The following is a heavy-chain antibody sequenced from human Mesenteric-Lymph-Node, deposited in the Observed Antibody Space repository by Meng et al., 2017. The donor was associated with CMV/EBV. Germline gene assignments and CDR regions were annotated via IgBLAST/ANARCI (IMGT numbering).Heavy chain of an antibody. CDR1: GFTFSNYW. J-gene: IGHJ4*02. Sequence: LRLSCAASGFTFSNYWMSWVRQAPGKGLEWVANIKQDGSEQYYVDSVKGRFTISRDNAKNSLYLEMNSLRAEDTAVYYCARGKLGIDYWGQGTLVTVSS. D-gene: IGHD7-27*01. V-gene: IGHV3-7*01. CDR3: ARGKLGIDY. CDR2: IKQDGSEQ.